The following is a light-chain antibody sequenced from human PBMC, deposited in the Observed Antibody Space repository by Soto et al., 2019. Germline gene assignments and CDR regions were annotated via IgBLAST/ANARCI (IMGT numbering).Light chain of an antibody. CDR1: SSDIGKYNL. V-gene: IGLV2-23*02. CDR2: EVS. CDR3: CSYAGSSTSYV. J-gene: IGLJ1*01. Sequence: QSALTQPASVSGSPGQSITISCTGSSSDIGKYNLVSWYQQHSGNAPKLILYEVSRRPSGVPPRFTGSKSGNTASLTISGLQPEDEADYYCCSYAGSSTSYVFGTGTKLTVL.